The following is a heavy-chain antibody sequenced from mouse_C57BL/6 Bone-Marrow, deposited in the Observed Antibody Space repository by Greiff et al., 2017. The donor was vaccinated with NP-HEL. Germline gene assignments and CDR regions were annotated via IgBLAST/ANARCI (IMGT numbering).Heavy chain of an antibody. CDR2: IYPRSGNT. CDR3: ARDYGNPYAMDY. V-gene: IGHV1-81*01. Sequence: QVQLQQSGAELARPGASVKLSCKASGYTFTSYGISWVKQRPGQGLEWIGEIYPRSGNTYYNEKFKGKATLTADKSSSTAYMELRSLTSEDSAVYFCARDYGNPYAMDYWGQGTSVTVSS. CDR1: GYTFTSYG. D-gene: IGHD2-1*01. J-gene: IGHJ4*01.